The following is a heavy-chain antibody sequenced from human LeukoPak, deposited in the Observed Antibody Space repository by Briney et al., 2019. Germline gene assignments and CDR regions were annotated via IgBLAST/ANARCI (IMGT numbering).Heavy chain of an antibody. CDR1: GFLVSNYW. D-gene: IGHD3-22*01. CDR2: IKPVGREK. J-gene: IGHJ5*02. Sequence: GGSLRLSLSASGFLVSNYWMGWVPQAPGKGPEWVANIKPVGREKSYVVSVKGRFTISRDNAKTSLFLQMNSLRAEDTALYHCARHLVGDTNGYYLGTYETWGQGSLGTVSS. V-gene: IGHV3-7*05. CDR3: ARHLVGDTNGYYLGTYET.